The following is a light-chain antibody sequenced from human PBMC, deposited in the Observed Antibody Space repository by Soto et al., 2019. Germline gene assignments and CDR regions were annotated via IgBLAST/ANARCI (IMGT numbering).Light chain of an antibody. J-gene: IGKJ4*01. CDR2: DAS. CDR1: QSVNTN. Sequence: EIVMTQSPATLSVSPGERASLSCRASQSVNTNLAWYQQKPGQAPRLLISDASTRATGIPARFSGSGSGTEFTLTISSLQSEDFAVYYCQQYNNWPQLTFGGGTKVDNK. CDR3: QQYNNWPQLT. V-gene: IGKV3-15*01.